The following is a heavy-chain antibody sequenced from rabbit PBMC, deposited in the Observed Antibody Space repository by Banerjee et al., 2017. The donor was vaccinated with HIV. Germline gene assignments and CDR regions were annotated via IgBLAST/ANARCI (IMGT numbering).Heavy chain of an antibody. V-gene: IGHV1S40*01. J-gene: IGHJ6*01. CDR3: ARDAGGDGYSNDL. CDR1: GIDFSSSHY. D-gene: IGHD7-1*01. CDR2: IYAGSSGNT. Sequence: QSLEESGGVLVKPGASLTLTCTASGIDFSSSHYMCWVRQAPGKGLEWIACIYAGSSGNTYYASWAKGRFTISKTSSTTVTLQMTSLTAADTATYFCARDAGGDGYSNDLWGPGTLVTVS.